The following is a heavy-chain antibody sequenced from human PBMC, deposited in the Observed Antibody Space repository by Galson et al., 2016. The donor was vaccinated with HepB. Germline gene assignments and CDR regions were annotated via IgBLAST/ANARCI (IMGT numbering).Heavy chain of an antibody. CDR1: EFPFSSYG. CDR2: ISYDGSNK. CDR3: ATDPRYCSGGNCSS. D-gene: IGHD2-15*01. J-gene: IGHJ1*01. Sequence: SLRLSCAASEFPFSSYGMHWVRQAPGKGLEWLAVISYDGSNKNHADALKGRFTISRDNSKNTLYLEMSDLRGEDSAIYYCATDPRYCSGGNCSSWGQGTLVIVSS. V-gene: IGHV3-30*03.